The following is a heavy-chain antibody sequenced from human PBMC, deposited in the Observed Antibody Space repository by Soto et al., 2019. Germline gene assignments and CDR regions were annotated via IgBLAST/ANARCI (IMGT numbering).Heavy chain of an antibody. J-gene: IGHJ6*02. Sequence: QVQLVQSGAEVKKPGASVKVSCKASGYTFTSYGISWVRQAPGQGLEWMGWISAYNGNTNYAQKLQGRVTMTTDTSPSTAYMELRSLRSDDTAVYYCARDTPGGSSWYYYYYGMDVWGQGTTVTVSS. CDR3: ARDTPGGSSWYYYYYGMDV. V-gene: IGHV1-18*01. CDR1: GYTFTSYG. D-gene: IGHD6-13*01. CDR2: ISAYNGNT.